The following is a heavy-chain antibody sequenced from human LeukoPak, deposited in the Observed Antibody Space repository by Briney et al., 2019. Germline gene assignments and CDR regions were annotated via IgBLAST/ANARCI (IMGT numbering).Heavy chain of an antibody. CDR1: GYTFIDHY. Sequence: ASVKVSCKPSGYTFIDHYLHWVRQAPGQGLESLGWIDPDTGDTNYPQRFQGRVTMSRDTSSSTAYMELNRLRSDDTAVYYCARAGHNSNSGGYDFWGLGTLVTVSS. V-gene: IGHV1-2*02. J-gene: IGHJ4*02. CDR2: IDPDTGDT. D-gene: IGHD3-22*01. CDR3: ARAGHNSNSGGYDF.